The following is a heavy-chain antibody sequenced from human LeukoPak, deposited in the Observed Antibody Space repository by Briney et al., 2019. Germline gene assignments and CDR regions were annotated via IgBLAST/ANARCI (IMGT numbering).Heavy chain of an antibody. Sequence: GRSLRLSCAASGFTFSSYGMHWVRQAPGKGLEWVAVISYDGSNKYYADSVKGRFTISRDNSKNTLYLQMNSLRAEDTAVYYCAKTRISGWFLRNYGMDVRGKGTTVTVSS. V-gene: IGHV3-30*18. CDR3: AKTRISGWFLRNYGMDV. D-gene: IGHD6-19*01. CDR2: ISYDGSNK. CDR1: GFTFSSYG. J-gene: IGHJ6*01.